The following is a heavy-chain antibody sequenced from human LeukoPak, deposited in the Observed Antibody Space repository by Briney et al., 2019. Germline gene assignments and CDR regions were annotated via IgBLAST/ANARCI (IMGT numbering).Heavy chain of an antibody. CDR1: GFTFSSYW. CDR3: ARDRQYYDFWTFDY. CDR2: IKQDGSEK. D-gene: IGHD3-3*01. J-gene: IGHJ4*02. Sequence: GGSLRLSGAASGFTFSSYWMSWVRQAPGKGLEWVANIKQDGSEKYYVDSVKGRFTISRDNAKNSLYLQMNSLRAEDTAVYYCARDRQYYDFWTFDYWGQGTLVTVSS. V-gene: IGHV3-7*01.